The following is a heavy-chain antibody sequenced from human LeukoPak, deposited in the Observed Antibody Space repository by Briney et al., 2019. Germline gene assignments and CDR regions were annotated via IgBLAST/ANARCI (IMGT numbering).Heavy chain of an antibody. J-gene: IGHJ4*02. V-gene: IGHV3-7*01. CDR3: ARDASRGGDSDY. CDR2: MNEDGSYE. CDR1: GVAFTSYW. Sequence: PGGSLRLSCEASGVAFTSYWMSWVRQAPGKGLEWVANMNEDGSYEYHAHSVKGRLTISKDNAKNSLYLQMNSLRAEDTAVYYCARDASRGGDSDYWGQGTHVIVSS. D-gene: IGHD2-21*02.